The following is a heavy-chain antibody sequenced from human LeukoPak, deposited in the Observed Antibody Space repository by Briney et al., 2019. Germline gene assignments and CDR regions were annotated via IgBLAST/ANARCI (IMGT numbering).Heavy chain of an antibody. V-gene: IGHV3-21*01. CDR2: ISSSSSYI. D-gene: IGHD6-19*01. Sequence: GGSLRLSCAASGFTFSSYSMNWVRQAPGKGLEWVGSISSSSSYIYYADSVKGRFTISRDNAKNSLYLPMNSLRADDTAVYYCARDRTLYSSGWWTTDYWGQGTLVTVSS. CDR3: ARDRTLYSSGWWTTDY. CDR1: GFTFSSYS. J-gene: IGHJ4*02.